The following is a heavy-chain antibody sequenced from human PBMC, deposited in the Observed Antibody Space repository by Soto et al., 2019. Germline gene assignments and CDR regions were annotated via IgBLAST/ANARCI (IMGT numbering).Heavy chain of an antibody. CDR3: AKMKRGFDWFDY. Sequence: PGGSLRLSCAASGFTFSSYAMSLVRQAPGKGLECVSAISGSGGSTYYADSVKGRFTISRDNSKNTLYLQMNSLRAEDTAVYYCAKMKRGFDWFDYGGQGTLVTVSS. CDR2: ISGSGGST. V-gene: IGHV3-23*01. D-gene: IGHD3-9*01. J-gene: IGHJ4*02. CDR1: GFTFSSYA.